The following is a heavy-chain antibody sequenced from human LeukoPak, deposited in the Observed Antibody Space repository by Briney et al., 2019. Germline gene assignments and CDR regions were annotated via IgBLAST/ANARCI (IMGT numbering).Heavy chain of an antibody. CDR1: GFTFSSYG. V-gene: IGHV3-30*02. J-gene: IGHJ4*02. D-gene: IGHD5-24*01. CDR2: IRYDGSNK. CDR3: ARVRDLNFDY. Sequence: GGSLRLSCAASGFTFSSYGMHWVRQAPGKGLEWVAFIRYDGSNKYYADSVKGRFTISRDNSKNTLSLQMNSLRTEDTAVYYCARVRDLNFDYWGQGTLVTVSS.